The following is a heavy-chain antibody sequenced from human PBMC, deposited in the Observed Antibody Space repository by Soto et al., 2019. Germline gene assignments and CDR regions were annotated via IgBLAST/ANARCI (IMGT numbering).Heavy chain of an antibody. CDR3: AKDRYGDYLKSCFDL. Sequence: EVQLLESGGGLVQPGGSLRLSCAASGFTFSSYAMSWVRQAPGKGLEWASAISGSGGSTYYADSVKGRFTISRDNSKNTLYLQMNSLRAEDTAVYYCAKDRYGDYLKSCFDLWGRGTLVTVSS. J-gene: IGHJ2*01. D-gene: IGHD4-17*01. CDR1: GFTFSSYA. V-gene: IGHV3-23*01. CDR2: ISGSGGST.